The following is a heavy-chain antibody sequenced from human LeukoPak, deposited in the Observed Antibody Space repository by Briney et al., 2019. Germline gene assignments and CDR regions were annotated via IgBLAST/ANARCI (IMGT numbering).Heavy chain of an antibody. D-gene: IGHD3-10*01. CDR2: ISGDGESA. J-gene: IGHJ5*02. CDR1: GFTFDEYA. Sequence: GGSLRLSCAASGFTFDEYAMHWVRQAPGKGLEWVSLISGDGESAYYADSVKGRFTISRDNSKNSLHLQMNSLRADDTALYYCAKTPRNYGSGSYSWFDPWGQGTLVTVSS. V-gene: IGHV3-43*02. CDR3: AKTPRNYGSGSYSWFDP.